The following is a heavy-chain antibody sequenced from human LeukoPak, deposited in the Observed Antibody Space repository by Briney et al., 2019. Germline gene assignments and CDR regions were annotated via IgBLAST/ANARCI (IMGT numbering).Heavy chain of an antibody. D-gene: IGHD3-16*02. V-gene: IGHV3-23*01. Sequence: GGSLRLSCAASGFTFTNAWMNWVRQAPGKGLEWVSGISGSGGGTYYADSVKGRFTISRDNSKNTLYLQMNSLRAEDTAVYYCAKDYDYVWGSYRPWYFDYWGQGTLVTVSS. CDR1: GFTFTNAW. J-gene: IGHJ4*02. CDR2: ISGSGGGT. CDR3: AKDYDYVWGSYRPWYFDY.